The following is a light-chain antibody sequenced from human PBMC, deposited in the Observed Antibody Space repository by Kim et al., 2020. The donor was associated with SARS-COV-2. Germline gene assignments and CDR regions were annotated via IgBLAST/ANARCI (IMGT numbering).Light chain of an antibody. CDR1: KLGDKY. V-gene: IGLV3-1*01. CDR2: QDG. J-gene: IGLJ3*02. CDR3: QAWDSSTAV. Sequence: SVAPGQTASITCSGDKLGDKYACWYQQKPGQSPVLVIYQDGKRPSGIPERFSGSNSGKTATLTISGTQAMDEADYYCQAWDSSTAVFGGGTQLTVL.